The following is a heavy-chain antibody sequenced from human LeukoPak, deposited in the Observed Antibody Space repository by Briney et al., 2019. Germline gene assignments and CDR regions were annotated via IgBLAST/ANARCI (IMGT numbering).Heavy chain of an antibody. CDR3: ARGAEYYAIWRGYAGSSDY. D-gene: IGHD3-3*01. J-gene: IGHJ4*02. CDR2: IYHRGST. CDR1: GYSISNGYY. Sequence: SETLSLTCTVSGYSISNGYYWGWIRQPPGKGLEWVGSIYHRGSTYYNQSLTSRVTISLDRSKKKFSLKLTSVTAADTAVYFCARGAEYYAIWRGYAGSSDYWGQGISVTVSS. V-gene: IGHV4-38-2*02.